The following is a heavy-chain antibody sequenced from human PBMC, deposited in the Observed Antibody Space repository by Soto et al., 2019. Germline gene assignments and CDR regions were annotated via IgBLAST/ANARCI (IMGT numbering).Heavy chain of an antibody. V-gene: IGHV3-48*03. CDR1: GFTFSSYE. J-gene: IGHJ6*02. CDR2: ISSSGSTI. CDR3: ATGIVGADLGYYGMDV. D-gene: IGHD1-26*01. Sequence: PGGSLRLSCAASGFTFSSYEMNWVRQAPGKGLEWVSYISSSGSTIYYADSVKGRFTISRDNAKNSLYLQMNSLRAEDTAVYYCATGIVGADLGYYGMDVWGQGTTVTVSS.